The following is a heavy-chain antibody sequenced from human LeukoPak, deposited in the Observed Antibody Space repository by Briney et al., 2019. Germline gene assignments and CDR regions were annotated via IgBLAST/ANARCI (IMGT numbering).Heavy chain of an antibody. J-gene: IGHJ1*01. D-gene: IGHD2-21*01. V-gene: IGHV1-2*03. CDR2: INPNSGGT. Sequence: LVASVKVSCKASGYTFTGYYMHWVRQAPGQGLEWMGWINPNSGGTNYAQKFQGRVTMTRDTSISTAYMELSRLRSDDTAVYYCARGAREYCGGDCPTGYFQHWGQGTLVTVSS. CDR1: GYTFTGYY. CDR3: ARGAREYCGGDCPTGYFQH.